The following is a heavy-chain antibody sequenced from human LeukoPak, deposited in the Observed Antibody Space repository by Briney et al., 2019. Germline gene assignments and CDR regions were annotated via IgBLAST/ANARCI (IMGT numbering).Heavy chain of an antibody. D-gene: IGHD3-9*01. CDR2: IYHSGST. V-gene: IGHV4-4*02. CDR1: GGSISSSNW. Sequence: PSGTLSLTCDVSGGSISSSNWWSWVRQPPGKGLEWIGEIYHSGSTNYNPSLKSRVTISVDKSKNQFSLKLSSVTAADTAVYYCARAHTLDSDVRAPFDYWGQGTLVTVSS. CDR3: ARAHTLDSDVRAPFDY. J-gene: IGHJ4*02.